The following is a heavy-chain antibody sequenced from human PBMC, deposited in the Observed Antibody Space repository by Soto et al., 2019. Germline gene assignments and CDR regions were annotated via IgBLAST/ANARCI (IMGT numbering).Heavy chain of an antibody. Sequence: EVQLLESGGGLVQPGGSMRLSCAASGFIFRNQAMCWVRQGHGKGLEFVSCISGSGDEIFFLDSVKGRFAISRDNSENTLFLQMSSLRAEDTAVYYCARRGTYQWGHFDYWGQGVQVTVSS. CDR1: GFIFRNQA. V-gene: IGHV3-23*01. CDR2: ISGSGDEI. J-gene: IGHJ4*02. CDR3: ARRGTYQWGHFDY. D-gene: IGHD2-8*01.